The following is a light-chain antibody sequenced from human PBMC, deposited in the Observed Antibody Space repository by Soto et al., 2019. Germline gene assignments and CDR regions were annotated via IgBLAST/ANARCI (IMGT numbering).Light chain of an antibody. V-gene: IGKV1-5*03. Sequence: DIQMTQSPSTLSASVGYMVTITCRASQSISSWLAWYQKKPGQAPKGLIYKASTLESGAPSGLSGSGYGTELTLTISRMKTEDFESYYCLQHNSYPWTFGHGTKVDI. CDR3: LQHNSYPWT. CDR1: QSISSW. J-gene: IGKJ1*01. CDR2: KAS.